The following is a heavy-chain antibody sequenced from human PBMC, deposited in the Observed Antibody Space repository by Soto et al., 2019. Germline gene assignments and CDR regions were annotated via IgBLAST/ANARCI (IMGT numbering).Heavy chain of an antibody. CDR2: ISYDGSNK. V-gene: IGHV3-30*18. D-gene: IGHD6-19*01. J-gene: IGHJ4*02. CDR3: AKEGAVAAGDYFDY. Sequence: ESGGGVVQPGRSLRLSCAASGFTFSSYGMHWVRQAPGKGLEWVAVISYDGSNKYYADSVKGRFTISRDNSKNTLYLQMNSLRAEDTAVYYCAKEGAVAAGDYFDYWGQGTLVTVSS. CDR1: GFTFSSYG.